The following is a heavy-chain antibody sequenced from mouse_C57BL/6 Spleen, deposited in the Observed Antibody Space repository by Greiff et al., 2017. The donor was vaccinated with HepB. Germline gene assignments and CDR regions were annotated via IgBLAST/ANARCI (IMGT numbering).Heavy chain of an antibody. J-gene: IGHJ2*01. V-gene: IGHV1-80*01. D-gene: IGHD2-1*01. CDR2: IYPGDGDT. CDR1: GYAFSSYW. CDR3: ARSSYGNYLDY. Sequence: QVQLQQSGAELVKPGASVKISCKASGYAFSSYWMNWVKQRPGKGLVWIGQIYPGDGDTNYNGKFKGKATLTADKSSSTAYMQLSSLTSEDSAVYFCARSSYGNYLDYWGQGTTLTVSS.